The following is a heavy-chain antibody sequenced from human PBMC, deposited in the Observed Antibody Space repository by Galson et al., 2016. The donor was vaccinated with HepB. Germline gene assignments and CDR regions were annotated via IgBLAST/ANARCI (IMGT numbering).Heavy chain of an antibody. J-gene: IGHJ4*02. CDR3: ARGKSIPLDS. Sequence: TLSLTCTVSGGSISRGGFSWSWARQPPGKGLEWIGYIYHSGTSYYNPSLKSRVTISVDKSRNQFSLNLSSVTAADTAIYYCARGKSIPLDSWGQGILATVSS. V-gene: IGHV4-30-2*01. CDR1: GGSISRGGFS. D-gene: IGHD2-2*02. CDR2: IYHSGTS.